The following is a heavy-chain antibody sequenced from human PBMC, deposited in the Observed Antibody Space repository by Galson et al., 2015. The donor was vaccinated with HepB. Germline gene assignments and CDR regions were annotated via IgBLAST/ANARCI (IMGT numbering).Heavy chain of an antibody. CDR3: ARADGVVINPNYYYYMDV. J-gene: IGHJ6*03. CDR2: MNPNSGNT. V-gene: IGHV1-8*01. D-gene: IGHD3-3*01. CDR1: GYTFTSYD. Sequence: SVKVSCKASGYTFTSYDINWVRQATGQGLEWMGWMNPNSGNTGYAQKFQGRVTMTRNTSISTAYMELSSLRSEDTAVYYCARADGVVINPNYYYYMDVWGKGTTVTVSS.